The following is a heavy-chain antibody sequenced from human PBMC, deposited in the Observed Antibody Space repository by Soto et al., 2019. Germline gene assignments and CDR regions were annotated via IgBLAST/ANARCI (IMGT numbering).Heavy chain of an antibody. D-gene: IGHD2-15*01. J-gene: IGHJ6*02. V-gene: IGHV1-69*01. Sequence: QVQLVQSGAEVKKPGSSVKVSCKAPGGTFSSYAISWVRQAPGQGLEWMGGIIPIFGTANYAQKFQGRVTITADESTITGYMELSSLRSEDTAVYYCARSQGGSSSLDIYYDYYYGMDVWGQGTTVTVSS. CDR2: IIPIFGTA. CDR3: ARSQGGSSSLDIYYDYYYGMDV. CDR1: GGTFSSYA.